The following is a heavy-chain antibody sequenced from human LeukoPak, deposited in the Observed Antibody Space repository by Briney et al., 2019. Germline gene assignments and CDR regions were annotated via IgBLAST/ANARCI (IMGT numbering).Heavy chain of an antibody. CDR3: ARDWYDPMDTAMVTGFDYFDY. CDR1: GFTFSSYA. D-gene: IGHD5-18*01. CDR2: ISYDGSNK. Sequence: GRSLRLSCAASGFTFSSYAMHWVRQAPGKGLEWVAVISYDGSNKYYADSVKGRFTISRDNSKNTLYLQMNSLRAEDTAVYYCARDWYDPMDTAMVTGFDYFDYWGQGTLVTVSS. V-gene: IGHV3-30*04. J-gene: IGHJ4*02.